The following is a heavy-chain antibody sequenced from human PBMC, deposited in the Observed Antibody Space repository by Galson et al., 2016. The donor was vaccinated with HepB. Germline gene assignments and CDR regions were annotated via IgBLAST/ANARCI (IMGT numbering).Heavy chain of an antibody. J-gene: IGHJ3*02. CDR1: GYTFTTYD. V-gene: IGHV1-3*01. Sequence: SVKVSCKASGYTFTTYDTHWVRQAPGQRLEWMGWINGANGNTKYSQKFQGRVTITRGTSATTAYMELSSLRSEDTAVYYCARNVLRYFDAFDMWGQGTMVTVSS. D-gene: IGHD3-9*01. CDR3: ARNVLRYFDAFDM. CDR2: INGANGNT.